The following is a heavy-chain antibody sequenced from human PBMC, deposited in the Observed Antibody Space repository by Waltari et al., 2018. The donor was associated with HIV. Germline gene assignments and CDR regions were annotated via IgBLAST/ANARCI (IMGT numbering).Heavy chain of an antibody. CDR1: GGTFSGYH. CDR3: ARGGVDTAMFVDS. CDR2: IDNQGRT. V-gene: IGHV4-34*02. D-gene: IGHD3-10*02. J-gene: IGHJ4*02. Sequence: QVQLQQWGAGLLKPSETLSLNCAVYGGTFSGYHWTWIRQADGKGLEWLGEIDNQGRTNYKAPLNGRATISTDRAKNQVSLRLTSLTAADTGVYYCARGGVDTAMFVDSWGQGTLVTVSS.